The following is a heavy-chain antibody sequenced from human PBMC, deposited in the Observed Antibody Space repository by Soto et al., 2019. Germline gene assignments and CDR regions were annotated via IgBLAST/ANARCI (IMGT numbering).Heavy chain of an antibody. J-gene: IGHJ5*02. D-gene: IGHD3-10*02. CDR1: GGSIISSNFY. CDR3: ARHVRGAVTMNWFDP. CDR2: VEYGGST. Sequence: QLQESGPGLVKPSETLSLTCTVSGGSIISSNFYWGWIRHPPGKGLEWIGSVEYGGSTYYNPSLKSRVTLSADTYNNHLSLKLTSVTDADTDIYYSARHVRGAVTMNWFDPWGHGTLVTVSS. V-gene: IGHV4-39*01.